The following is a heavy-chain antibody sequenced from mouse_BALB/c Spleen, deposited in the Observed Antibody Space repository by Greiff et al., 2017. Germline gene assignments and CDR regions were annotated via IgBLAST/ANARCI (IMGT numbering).Heavy chain of an antibody. V-gene: IGHV1-7*01. D-gene: IGHD2-14*01. J-gene: IGHJ3*01. Sequence: VQLQQSGAGLAKPGASVKMSCKASGYTFTSYWMHWVKQRPGQGLEWIGYINPSTGYTEYNQKFKDKATLTADKSSSTAYMQLSSLTSEDSAVYYCASWRYDGWFAYWGQGTLVTVSA. CDR3: ASWRYDGWFAY. CDR1: GYTFTSYW. CDR2: INPSTGYT.